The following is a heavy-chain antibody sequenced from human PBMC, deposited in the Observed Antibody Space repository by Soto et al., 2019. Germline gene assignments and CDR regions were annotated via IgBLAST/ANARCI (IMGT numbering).Heavy chain of an antibody. CDR3: AKGMMYYYDSSGYYNY. V-gene: IGHV3-23*01. D-gene: IGHD3-22*01. CDR2: ISGSGGST. Sequence: EVQLLESGGGLVQPGGSLRLSCAASGFTFSSYAMSWVLQAPGKGLEWVSAISGSGGSTYYADSVKGRFTISRDNSKNTLYLQMNSLRAEDTAVYYCAKGMMYYYDSSGYYNYWGQGTLVTVSS. CDR1: GFTFSSYA. J-gene: IGHJ4*02.